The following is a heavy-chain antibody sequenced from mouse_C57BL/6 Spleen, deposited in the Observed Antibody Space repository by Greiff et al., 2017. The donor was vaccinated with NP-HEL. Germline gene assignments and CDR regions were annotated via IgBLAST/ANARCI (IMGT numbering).Heavy chain of an antibody. J-gene: IGHJ3*01. CDR1: GYTFTNYW. CDR2: IYPGGGYT. D-gene: IGHD3-2*02. CDR3: ARYGSSGYGGFAY. Sequence: QVQLQQSGAELVRPGTSVKMSCKASGYTFTNYWIGWAKQRPGHGLEWIGDIYPGGGYTNYNEKFKGKATLTADKSSSTAYMQFSSLTSEDSAIYYCARYGSSGYGGFAYWGQGTLVTVSA. V-gene: IGHV1-63*01.